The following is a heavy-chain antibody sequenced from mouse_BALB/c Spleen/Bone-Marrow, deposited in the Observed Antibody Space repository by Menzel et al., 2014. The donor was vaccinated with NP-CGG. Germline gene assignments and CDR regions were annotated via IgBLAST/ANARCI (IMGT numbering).Heavy chain of an antibody. CDR2: ISSGSSTI. D-gene: IGHD2-2*01. Sequence: EVQLQESGGGLVQPGGSRKLSCAASGFTFSSFGMHWVRQAPEKGLEWVAYISSGSSTIYYADTVKSRFTISRDNPKNTLFLQMTSLRSEDTAMYYCARSSYGYDRQAYFFDYWGQGTTLTVSS. V-gene: IGHV5-17*02. CDR1: GFTFSSFG. J-gene: IGHJ2*01. CDR3: ARSSYGYDRQAYFFDY.